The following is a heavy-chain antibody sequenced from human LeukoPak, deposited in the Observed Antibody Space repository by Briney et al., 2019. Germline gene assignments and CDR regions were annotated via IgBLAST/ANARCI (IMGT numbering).Heavy chain of an antibody. CDR2: LSYDGSDR. Sequence: GGSLRLSCAASGFTLTDYGIHWVRQAPGKGLEWVAVLSYDGSDRYYADSVNGRFTISRDISSDTVSLQMNSLRVEDTAVYFCARDRINMMVLVHDSGLDLWGQGTLVTVSS. V-gene: IGHV3-30*01. CDR1: GFTLTDYG. D-gene: IGHD3-22*01. J-gene: IGHJ5*02. CDR3: ARDRINMMVLVHDSGLDL.